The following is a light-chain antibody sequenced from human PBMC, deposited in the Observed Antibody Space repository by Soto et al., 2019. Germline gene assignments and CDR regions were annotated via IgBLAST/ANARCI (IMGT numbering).Light chain of an antibody. J-gene: IGKJ1*01. CDR2: DAS. Sequence: DIQMTQSPSTLSASLADTFTVTCLASQSVSGWLAWYQQKPGEAPKLLIYDASALPRGVPSRFSGSGSGTKFTLTIASLQPDDFATYYCQQYETFSGTFGPGTKVDIK. CDR1: QSVSGW. V-gene: IGKV1-5*01. CDR3: QQYETFSGT.